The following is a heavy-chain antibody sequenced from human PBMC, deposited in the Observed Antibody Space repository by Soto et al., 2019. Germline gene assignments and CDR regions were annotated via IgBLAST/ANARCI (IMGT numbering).Heavy chain of an antibody. D-gene: IGHD5-18*01. CDR2: ISSSSSYI. CDR3: ARDQPGYSYGYGLGY. V-gene: IGHV3-21*01. J-gene: IGHJ4*02. CDR1: GFTFSSYS. Sequence: EVQLVESGGGLVKPGGSLRLSCAASGFTFSSYSMNWVRQAPGKGLAWVSSISSSSSYIYYADSVKGRFTISRDNAKNSLYLQMNRLRAEATAVYYCARDQPGYSYGYGLGYWGQGTLVTVSS.